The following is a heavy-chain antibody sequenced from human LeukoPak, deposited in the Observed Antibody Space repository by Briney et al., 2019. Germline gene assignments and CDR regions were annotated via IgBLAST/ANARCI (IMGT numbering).Heavy chain of an antibody. D-gene: IGHD3-22*01. CDR3: ARDILYYDSSGYYAPFDY. V-gene: IGHV3-33*01. Sequence: GGSLRLSCAASGFTFSSYGMHWVRQAPGKGLEWVAVIWYDGSNKYYADSVKGRFTISRDNSKNTLYLQMNSLRAEDTAVYYCARDILYYDSSGYYAPFDYWGQGTLVTVSS. CDR1: GFTFSSYG. J-gene: IGHJ4*02. CDR2: IWYDGSNK.